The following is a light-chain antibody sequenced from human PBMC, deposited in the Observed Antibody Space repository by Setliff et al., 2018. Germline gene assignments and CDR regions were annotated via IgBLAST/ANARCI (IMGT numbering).Light chain of an antibody. Sequence: QSVLAQPASVSGSPGQSITISCTGTGSDVGTSKYVSWYQQHPGKAPKLIIYDVTTRPSGASNRFSGSKSGNTASLTISGLQAEDEADYYCSIHRSRGYVFGTGTKVTVL. V-gene: IGLV2-14*03. J-gene: IGLJ1*01. CDR1: GSDVGTSKY. CDR3: SIHRSRGYV. CDR2: DVT.